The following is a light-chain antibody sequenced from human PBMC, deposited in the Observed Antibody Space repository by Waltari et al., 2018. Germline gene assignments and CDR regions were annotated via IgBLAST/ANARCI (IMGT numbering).Light chain of an antibody. J-gene: IGLJ3*02. V-gene: IGLV3-25*03. CDR1: AFPKQY. CDR2: KDT. Sequence: SYDLTQPASVSVSPGQTARITCSGDAFPKQYVYWYQKQPGQAPVLTIYKDTERPSGIPERFSGSTSGTTVTLTITGVLAEDEAQYYCQSADSSERWVFGGGTKLTVL. CDR3: QSADSSERWV.